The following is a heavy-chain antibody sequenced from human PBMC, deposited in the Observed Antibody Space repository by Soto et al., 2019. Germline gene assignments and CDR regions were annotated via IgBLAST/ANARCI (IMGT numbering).Heavy chain of an antibody. Sequence: QVQLVESGGGVVHPGRSLRLSCAVSGFTFRNFGMHWVRQAPGKGLEWVAVISYDGSEKYYAESVKGRFTVFRDNYKNTLYLQMNSLRSDDTAVYYCVKDSSPGGYFDSWGQGTLVTVSS. D-gene: IGHD2-15*01. V-gene: IGHV3-30*18. CDR1: GFTFRNFG. J-gene: IGHJ4*02. CDR3: VKDSSPGGYFDS. CDR2: ISYDGSEK.